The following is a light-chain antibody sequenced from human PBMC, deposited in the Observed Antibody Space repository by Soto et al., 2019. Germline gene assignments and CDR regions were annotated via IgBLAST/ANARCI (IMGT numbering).Light chain of an antibody. V-gene: IGLV2-14*03. J-gene: IGLJ1*01. CDR2: EVN. CDR1: SSDVCAYIY. Sequence: QSVLTQPASVSRSPVQSITISCGGTSSDVCAYIYVSWYQQFPGKAPKLILYEVNNRPSGVSNRFSGPRSGTTASLTISGLQSEDEADYYCSASSDIDTKVFGTGTKVNVL. CDR3: SASSDIDTKV.